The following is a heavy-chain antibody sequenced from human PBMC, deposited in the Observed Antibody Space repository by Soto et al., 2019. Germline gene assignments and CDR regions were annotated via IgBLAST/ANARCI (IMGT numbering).Heavy chain of an antibody. CDR3: ARDRKGYYYYMDV. Sequence: GGSLRLSCAASGFTVSSNYMSWVRQAPGKGLEWVSVIYSGGSIYYADSVKGRFTISRHNSKNTLYLQMNSLRAEDTAVYYCARDRKGYYYYMDVWGKGTTVTVSS. J-gene: IGHJ6*03. CDR1: GFTVSSNY. CDR2: IYSGGSI. V-gene: IGHV3-53*04.